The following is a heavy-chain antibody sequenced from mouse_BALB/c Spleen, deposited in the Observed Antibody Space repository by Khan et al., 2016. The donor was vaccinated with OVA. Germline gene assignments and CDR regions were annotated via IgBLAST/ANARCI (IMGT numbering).Heavy chain of an antibody. Sequence: DVQLVESGGDFVKPGGSLKLSCAASGFTFSTYGMSWVRQTPDRRLEWVATVSTGGSYTYYPDSVKGRFTISRDNAKNTLYLQMSRLKSEDTAMFYCTRLAYYYDSEGFAYWGQGTLDTVSA. CDR3: TRLAYYYDSEGFAY. D-gene: IGHD1-1*01. J-gene: IGHJ3*01. CDR2: VSTGGSYT. CDR1: GFTFSTYG. V-gene: IGHV5-6*01.